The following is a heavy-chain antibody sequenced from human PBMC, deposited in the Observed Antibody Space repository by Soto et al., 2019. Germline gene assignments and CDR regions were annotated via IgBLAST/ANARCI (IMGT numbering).Heavy chain of an antibody. V-gene: IGHV3-23*01. J-gene: IGHJ6*02. D-gene: IGHD3-3*01. CDR1: GFTFSSYA. CDR3: AKGADTIFGVALYYYYGMDV. Sequence: GGSLRPSCAASGFTFSSYAMSWVRQSPGKGLEWVSAISGSGGSTYYADSVKGRFTISRDNSKNTLYLQMNSLRAEDTAVYYCAKGADTIFGVALYYYYGMDVWGQGTTVTVSS. CDR2: ISGSGGST.